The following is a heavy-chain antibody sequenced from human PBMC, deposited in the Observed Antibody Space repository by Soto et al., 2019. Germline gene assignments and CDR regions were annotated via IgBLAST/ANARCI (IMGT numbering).Heavy chain of an antibody. Sequence: PCGTLRLSGAAGGFSFSGYNMHWVRQAPGNGLECRALIGFYGSNKYYADSVKGRFTICTDNSENTLYLQMNTRRAEDTAVYYCARDLGYNYSHYFDYWGQGTLVNASS. V-gene: IGHV3-33*01. J-gene: IGHJ4*02. CDR1: GFSFSGYN. D-gene: IGHD1-1*01. CDR2: IGFYGSNK. CDR3: ARDLGYNYSHYFDY.